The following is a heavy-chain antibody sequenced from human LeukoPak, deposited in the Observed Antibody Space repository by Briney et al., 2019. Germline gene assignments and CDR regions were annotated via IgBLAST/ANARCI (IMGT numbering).Heavy chain of an antibody. CDR2: ISGSGGST. D-gene: IGHD1-7*01. Sequence: GGSLRLSCAASGFTFSSYAMSWVRQAPGKGLEWVSAISGSGGSTYYADSVKGRFTISRDNSKNTLYLQMNSLRAEDTAVYYCAKDPWGITGTFPFDYWGQGTLVTVSS. CDR1: GFTFSSYA. CDR3: AKDPWGITGTFPFDY. J-gene: IGHJ4*02. V-gene: IGHV3-23*01.